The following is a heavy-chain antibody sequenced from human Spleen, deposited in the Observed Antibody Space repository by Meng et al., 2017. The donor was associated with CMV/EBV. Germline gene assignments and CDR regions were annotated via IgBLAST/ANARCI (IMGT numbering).Heavy chain of an antibody. D-gene: IGHD3-22*01. CDR2: ISSSGRTI. CDR3: ARDLYYDGSVSRGFGY. Sequence: SCAASGFTFSDYYMSWIRQAPGKGLECVSYISSSGRTIYYADSVRDRFTISRDNARSSLYLQMNSLRAEDTAVYYCARDLYYDGSVSRGFGYWGQGTLVTVSS. J-gene: IGHJ4*02. V-gene: IGHV3-11*01. CDR1: GFTFSDYY.